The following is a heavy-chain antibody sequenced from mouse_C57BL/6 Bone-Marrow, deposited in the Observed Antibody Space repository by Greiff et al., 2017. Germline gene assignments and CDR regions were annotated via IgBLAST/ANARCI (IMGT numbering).Heavy chain of an antibody. Sequence: VQLQQSGPELVKPGASVKLSCKASGYTFTSYWMHWVKQRPGQGLEWIGMIHPNSGSTNYNEKFKSKATLTVDKSSSTAYMQLSSLTSEDSAVYYCARRDYYGSLWYFDVWGTGTTVTVSS. V-gene: IGHV1-64*01. J-gene: IGHJ1*03. CDR2: IHPNSGST. CDR3: ARRDYYGSLWYFDV. CDR1: GYTFTSYW. D-gene: IGHD1-1*01.